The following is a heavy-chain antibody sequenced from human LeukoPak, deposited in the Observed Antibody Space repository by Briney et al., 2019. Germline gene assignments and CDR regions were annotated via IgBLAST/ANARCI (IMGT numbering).Heavy chain of an antibody. CDR2: MNPNSGNT. V-gene: IGHV1-8*01. CDR3: ARASGWYEGVRFDP. CDR1: GYTFTSYY. D-gene: IGHD6-19*01. Sequence: ASVTVSCKASGYTFTSYYINWVRQATGQGLEWMGWMNPNSGNTGYAQKFQGRVTMTRNTSISTAYMELSSLRSEDTAVYYCARASGWYEGVRFDPWGQGTLVTVSS. J-gene: IGHJ5*02.